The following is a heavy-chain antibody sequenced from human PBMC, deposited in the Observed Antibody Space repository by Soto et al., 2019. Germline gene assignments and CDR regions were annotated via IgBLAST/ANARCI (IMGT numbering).Heavy chain of an antibody. CDR2: IKSKTDGGTT. CDR3: SALGV. CDR1: GFNFINAW. J-gene: IGHJ6*02. Sequence: EVQLVESGGGLVEPGGSLRLSCAASGFNFINAWMHWVRQAPGKGLEWVGRIKSKTDGGTTDYAAPVKGRFIISRDDSKNTLYLQINSVKLEGTAVYYCSALGVWGQGTTVTVSS. D-gene: IGHD1-26*01. V-gene: IGHV3-15*07.